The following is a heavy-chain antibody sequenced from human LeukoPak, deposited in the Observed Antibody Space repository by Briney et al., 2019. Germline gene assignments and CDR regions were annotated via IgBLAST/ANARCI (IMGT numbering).Heavy chain of an antibody. V-gene: IGHV1-2*02. CDR3: ARVKVLYYGSGSYLGY. J-gene: IGHJ4*02. CDR2: INPNSGGT. D-gene: IGHD3-10*01. CDR1: GYTFTGYY. Sequence: GASVKVSCKASGYTFTGYYMHWVRQAPGQGLEWMGWINPNSGGTNYAQKFQGRVTMTRDTSISTAYMELSRLRSEDTAVYYCARVKVLYYGSGSYLGYWGQGTLVTVSS.